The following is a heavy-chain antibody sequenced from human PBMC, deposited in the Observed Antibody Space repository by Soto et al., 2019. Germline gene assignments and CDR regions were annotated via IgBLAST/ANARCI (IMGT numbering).Heavy chain of an antibody. CDR3: ARQSIADRLYSFDY. Sequence: SETLSLTCTVSGGSISSSSYYWGWIRQPPGKGLEWIGSIYYSGSTYYNPSLKSRVTISVDTSKNQFSLKLSSVTAADTAVYYSARQSIADRLYSFDYWGQGTLVTVSS. CDR1: GGSISSSSYY. J-gene: IGHJ4*02. CDR2: IYYSGST. V-gene: IGHV4-39*01. D-gene: IGHD6-6*01.